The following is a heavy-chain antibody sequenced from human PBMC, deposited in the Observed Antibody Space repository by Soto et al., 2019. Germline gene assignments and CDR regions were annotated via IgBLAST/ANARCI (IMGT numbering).Heavy chain of an antibody. CDR1: GGSISSGGYY. CDR3: AIVLTRYCSGGSCYSMTDAFDI. CDR2: IYYSGST. Sequence: QVQLQESGPGLVKPSQTLSLTCTVSGGSISSGGYYWSWLRQHPGKGLEWIGYIYYSGSTYYNPSLKSRVTISVDTSKNQFSLKLSSVTAGDTAVYYCAIVLTRYCSGGSCYSMTDAFDIWGQGTMVTVSS. J-gene: IGHJ3*02. V-gene: IGHV4-31*03. D-gene: IGHD2-15*01.